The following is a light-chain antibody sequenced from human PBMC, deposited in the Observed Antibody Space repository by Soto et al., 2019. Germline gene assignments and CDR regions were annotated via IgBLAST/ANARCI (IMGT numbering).Light chain of an antibody. J-gene: IGKJ3*01. CDR2: GAS. CDR1: QTVSSN. Sequence: EIVMTQSPATLSVSPGERATLSCRASQTVSSNLAWYQQKPGQAPRLLIHGASTRAAGIPARFSGSGSGTEFTLTISSLQSEDFAVYYCQQYNDWPPFTVGPGTGVDIK. V-gene: IGKV3-15*01. CDR3: QQYNDWPPFT.